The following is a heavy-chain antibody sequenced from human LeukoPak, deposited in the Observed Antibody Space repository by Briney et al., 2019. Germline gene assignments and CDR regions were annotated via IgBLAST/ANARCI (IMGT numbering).Heavy chain of an antibody. Sequence: ASVKVSCKASGYTFTSYGISWVRQAPGQGLEWMGWISAYNGNTNYAQKLQGRVTMTTDTSTSTAYMELRSLRSEDTAVYYCARSFWSGPNFDYWGQGTLVTVSS. CDR1: GYTFTSYG. J-gene: IGHJ4*02. D-gene: IGHD3-3*01. V-gene: IGHV1-18*01. CDR2: ISAYNGNT. CDR3: ARSFWSGPNFDY.